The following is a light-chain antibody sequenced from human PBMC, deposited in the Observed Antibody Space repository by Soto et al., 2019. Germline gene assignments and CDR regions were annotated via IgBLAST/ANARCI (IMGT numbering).Light chain of an antibody. V-gene: IGKV3-11*01. CDR1: QSVRTS. CDR2: NAS. CDR3: QQRGNWPPFT. J-gene: IGKJ2*01. Sequence: EIVLTQSPATLSLSPGARATLSCRASQSVRTSLAWYQQKPGQAPRLLIYNASNRATGIPARFSGSGSGTDFTLTISSLEPEDFAVYFCQQRGNWPPFTFGQGTKLEIK.